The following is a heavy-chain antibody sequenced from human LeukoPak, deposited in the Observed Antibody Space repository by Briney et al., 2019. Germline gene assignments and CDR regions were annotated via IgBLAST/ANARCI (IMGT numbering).Heavy chain of an antibody. CDR2: INPSGGST. J-gene: IGHJ4*02. CDR3: ARNSGYDFSPFDY. CDR1: GYTFTSYY. D-gene: IGHD5-12*01. Sequence: ASVKVSCKASGYTFTSYYMHWVRQAPGQGLEWMGIINPSGGSTSYAQKLQGRVTMTTDTSTSTAYMELRSLRSDDTAVYYCARNSGYDFSPFDYWGQGTLVTVSS. V-gene: IGHV1-46*01.